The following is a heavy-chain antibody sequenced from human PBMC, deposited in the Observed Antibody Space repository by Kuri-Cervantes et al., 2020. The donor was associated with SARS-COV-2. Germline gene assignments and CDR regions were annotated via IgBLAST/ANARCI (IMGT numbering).Heavy chain of an antibody. CDR3: ARGGGYDFWSGFDY. D-gene: IGHD3-3*01. J-gene: IGHJ4*02. CDR1: GFTFSSYA. CDR2: ISYDGSNK. V-gene: IGHV3-30-3*01. Sequence: GSLRLSCAAPGFTFSSYAMHWVRQAPGKGLEWVAVISYDGSNKYYADSVKGRFTISRDNSKNTLYLQMNSLRAEDTAVYYCARGGGYDFWSGFDYWGQGTLVTVSS.